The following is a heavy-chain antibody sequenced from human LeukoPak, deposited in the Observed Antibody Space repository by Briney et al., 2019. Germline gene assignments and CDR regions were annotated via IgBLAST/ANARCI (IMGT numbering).Heavy chain of an antibody. D-gene: IGHD6-19*01. CDR3: AQWLGARRWLADY. CDR2: ISDSGGST. Sequence: GGSLRLSCAASGFTFSNYAMSWVRQAPGKGLEWVSGISDSGGSTYYADSVKGRFTISRDNSKNTLYLQMNSLRAEDTAVYYCAQWLGARRWLADYWGQGTLVTVSS. V-gene: IGHV3-23*01. J-gene: IGHJ4*02. CDR1: GFTFSNYA.